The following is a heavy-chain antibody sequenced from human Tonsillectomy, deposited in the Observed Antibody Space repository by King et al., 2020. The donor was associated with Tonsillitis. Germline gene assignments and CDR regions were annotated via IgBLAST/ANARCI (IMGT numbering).Heavy chain of an antibody. CDR1: GFTFSSYA. CDR2: ISYDGSNK. V-gene: IGHV3-30*01. J-gene: IGHJ4*02. CDR3: AGEQWLVPSPFDY. D-gene: IGHD6-19*01. Sequence: VQLVESGGGVVQPGRSLRLSCAASGFTFSSYAMHWVRQAPGKGLEWVAVISYDGSNKYYADSVKGRFTISRDNSKNTLYLQMNSLRTEDTAEYFCAGEQWLVPSPFDYWGQGTLVTVSS.